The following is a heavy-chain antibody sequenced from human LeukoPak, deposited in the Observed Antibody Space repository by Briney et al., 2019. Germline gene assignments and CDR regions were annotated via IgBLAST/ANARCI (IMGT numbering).Heavy chain of an antibody. J-gene: IGHJ4*02. CDR2: FIPIFGTA. CDR1: GGTFSSYA. V-gene: IGHV1-69*13. D-gene: IGHD6-13*01. CDR3: ARAPSPAAGIDY. Sequence: ASVKVSCKASGGTFSSYAISWVRQAPGQGLEWMGGFIPIFGTANYAQKFQGRVTITADESTSTAYMELSSLRSEDTAVYYCARAPSPAAGIDYWGQGTLVTVSS.